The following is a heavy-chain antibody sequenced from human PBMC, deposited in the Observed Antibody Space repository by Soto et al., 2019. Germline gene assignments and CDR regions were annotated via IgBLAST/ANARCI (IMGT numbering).Heavy chain of an antibody. CDR1: GFTFKNYN. CDR3: VRDGSLVGMTQ. D-gene: IGHD3-10*01. CDR2: IGGSDTFT. J-gene: IGHJ4*02. Sequence: EVQLVESGGGLVKPGESLRLSCVASGFTFKNYNMNWVRQAPGKGLEWVSSIGGSDTFTYYADSVKGRFTISRDNAKSSLFLQMNSLRVEATAVYFCVRDGSLVGMTQWGQGTLVTVSS. V-gene: IGHV3-21*02.